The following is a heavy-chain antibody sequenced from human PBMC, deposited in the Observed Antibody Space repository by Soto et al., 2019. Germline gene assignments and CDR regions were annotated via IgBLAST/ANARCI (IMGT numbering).Heavy chain of an antibody. CDR3: ARQRGYSNSVFDH. CDR2: IDSSGRT. Sequence: PSETLSLTCTVSGGSISNNNYYWAWIRQPPGKGLEWIGSIDSSGRTYSYPSLKSRVTISVDTSKNQFSLELSSVAAADTAVYYCARQRGYSNSVFDHWGQGIQVTVSS. V-gene: IGHV4-39*01. D-gene: IGHD4-4*01. CDR1: GGSISNNNYY. J-gene: IGHJ4*02.